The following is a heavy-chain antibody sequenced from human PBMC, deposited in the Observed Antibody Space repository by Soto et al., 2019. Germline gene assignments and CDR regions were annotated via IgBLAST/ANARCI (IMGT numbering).Heavy chain of an antibody. CDR2: IYSGGST. V-gene: IGHV3-53*01. Sequence: EVQLVESGGDLIQPGGSLRLSCAASGFTVSSNYMSWVRQAPGKGLEWVSVIYSGGSTYYADSVKGRFTISRDNSKNTLCLQMNSLRAEDTAVYYCARHITMDPLLVYWGQGTLVTVSS. CDR1: GFTVSSNY. D-gene: IGHD3-10*01. J-gene: IGHJ4*02. CDR3: ARHITMDPLLVY.